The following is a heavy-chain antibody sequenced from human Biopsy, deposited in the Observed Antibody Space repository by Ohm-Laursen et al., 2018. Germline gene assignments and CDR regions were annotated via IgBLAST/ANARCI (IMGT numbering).Heavy chain of an antibody. Sequence: SVKVSCKVSGYSFTSYYMPWVRQAPGQGLEWMGMINPSGSTTSYPQIFQGRVTMTRDTSKSTVYMELSSLRSADTAVYFCARNTGWYGDLYYFDYWGQGTLVTVPS. D-gene: IGHD6-19*01. CDR1: GYSFTSYY. J-gene: IGHJ4*02. V-gene: IGHV1-46*01. CDR2: INPSGSTT. CDR3: ARNTGWYGDLYYFDY.